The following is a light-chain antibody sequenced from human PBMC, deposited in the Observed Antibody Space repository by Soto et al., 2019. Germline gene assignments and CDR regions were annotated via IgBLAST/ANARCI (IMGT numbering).Light chain of an antibody. V-gene: IGKV1-5*03. Sequence: DIHMTQSPATLSASVGARVTITCRASQSISTWLAWYQQQPGKAPKLLIYWASSLESGVPSRFSGSGSGTEFTLTISSLQPDDFATYYCQHYTTYSGTFGPGTKVDIK. CDR1: QSISTW. J-gene: IGKJ3*01. CDR3: QHYTTYSGT. CDR2: WAS.